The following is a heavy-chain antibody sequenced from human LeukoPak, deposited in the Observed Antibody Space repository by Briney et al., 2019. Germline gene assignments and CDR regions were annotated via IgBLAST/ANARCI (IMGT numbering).Heavy chain of an antibody. V-gene: IGHV4-59*12. D-gene: IGHD2-15*01. CDR1: DDSISDYY. CDR3: ATNVLSTRLCGSTNCPSWFDP. CDR2: FHNSGTS. Sequence: PSETLSLTCTVSDDSISDYYRGWIRQPPGKGLEWIGYFHNSGTSTYNPSLKSRVTISVDRSKNQFSLKLNSVTAADTAVYYCATNVLSTRLCGSTNCPSWFDPWGQGTLVTVSS. J-gene: IGHJ5*02.